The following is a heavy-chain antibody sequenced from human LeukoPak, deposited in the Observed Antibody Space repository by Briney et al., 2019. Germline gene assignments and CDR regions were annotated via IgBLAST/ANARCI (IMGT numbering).Heavy chain of an antibody. D-gene: IGHD3-16*01. V-gene: IGHV3-7*01. CDR1: GFTFSSYG. J-gene: IGHJ3*02. CDR2: IKQDGSDK. CDR3: TREGVGGFDT. Sequence: PGGSLRLSCAASGFTFSSYGMNWVRQAPGKGLEWVSTIKQDGSDKDYVDSVKGRFTISRDNAMNSLYLQMNSLRVEDTAVYYCTREGVGGFDTWGQGAMVTVSS.